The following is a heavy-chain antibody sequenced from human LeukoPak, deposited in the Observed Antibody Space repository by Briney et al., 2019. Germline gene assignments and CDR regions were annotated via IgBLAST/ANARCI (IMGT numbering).Heavy chain of an antibody. Sequence: PGGSLRLSCAAFGFTVSSNYMSWVRQAPGKGLEWVSVIYSGGSTYYADSVKGRFTISRDNSKNTLYLQMNSLRAEDTAVYYCARSTPFVYSSSWYYFDYWGQGTLVTVSS. V-gene: IGHV3-53*01. D-gene: IGHD6-13*01. J-gene: IGHJ4*02. CDR1: GFTVSSNY. CDR2: IYSGGST. CDR3: ARSTPFVYSSSWYYFDY.